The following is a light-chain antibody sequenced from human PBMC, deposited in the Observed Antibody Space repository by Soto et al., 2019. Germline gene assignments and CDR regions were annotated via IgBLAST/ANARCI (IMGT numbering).Light chain of an antibody. CDR1: SSDVGAYNY. J-gene: IGLJ1*01. CDR2: DVS. V-gene: IGLV2-11*01. Sequence: QSALTQPRSVSGSPGQSVTISCTGTSSDVGAYNYVSWYQQHPAKAPNLMIYDVSKRPSGVPDRFSGSKSGNTASLTISGLQAEDEGDYYCCSYPNSADVFGTGTKLTVL. CDR3: CSYPNSADV.